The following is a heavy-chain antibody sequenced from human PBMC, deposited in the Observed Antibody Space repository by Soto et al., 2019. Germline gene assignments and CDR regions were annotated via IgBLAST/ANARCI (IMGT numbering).Heavy chain of an antibody. J-gene: IGHJ3*02. D-gene: IGHD3-10*01. CDR2: TIAVFNTA. CDR3: ARGVYGSRNYYTGPAACDT. CDR1: GGTLSDHG. Sequence: QVQLEQSGAEVKKPGSSVKVSCKASGGTLSDHGVAWLRQAPGQGLEWMGGTIAVFNTAKYAQKFQGRVTVTADKFPNIAYMELSSLRSEDTAFYFCARGVYGSRNYYTGPAACDTFGHGTMFIVCS. V-gene: IGHV1-69*06.